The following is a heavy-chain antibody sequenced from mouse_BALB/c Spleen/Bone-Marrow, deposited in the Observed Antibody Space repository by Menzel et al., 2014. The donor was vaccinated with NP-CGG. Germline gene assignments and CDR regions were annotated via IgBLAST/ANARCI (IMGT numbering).Heavy chain of an antibody. Sequence: EVMLVESGGGLVKPGGSLKLSCAASGFTFSNYAMSWVRQTPEKRLVWVAIISMGGSYTYYPDGEEERYTISRDNAKTILYLQMSSLRSEDTTMYYCARQGGLDYWGQGTTLTVSS. CDR3: ARQGGLDY. V-gene: IGHV5-9-1*01. J-gene: IGHJ2*01. CDR2: ISMGGSYT. D-gene: IGHD1-1*02. CDR1: GFTFSNYA.